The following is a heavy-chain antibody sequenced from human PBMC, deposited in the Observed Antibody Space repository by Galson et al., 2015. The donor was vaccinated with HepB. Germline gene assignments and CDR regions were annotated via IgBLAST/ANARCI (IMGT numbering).Heavy chain of an antibody. CDR1: GFTFDDYT. J-gene: IGHJ4*02. CDR2: ISWDGGST. Sequence: SLRLSCAASGFTFDDYTMHWVRQAPGKGLEWVSLISWDGGSTYYADSVKGRFTISRDNSKNSLYLQMNSLRTEDTALYYCANPTHDYWGQGTLVTVSS. V-gene: IGHV3-43*01. CDR3: ANPTHDY.